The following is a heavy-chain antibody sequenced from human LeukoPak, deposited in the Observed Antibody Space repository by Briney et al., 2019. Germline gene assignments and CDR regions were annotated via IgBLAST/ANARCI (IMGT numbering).Heavy chain of an antibody. CDR2: IKQDGSEK. D-gene: IGHD6-13*01. Sequence: GGSLRLSCAASGFTFSSYWMSWVRQAPGKGLEWVANIKQDGSEKYYVDSVKGRFTISRDNAKNSLYLQMNSLRAEDTAVYYCAKPAAGTVPPREYFDYWGQGTLVTVSS. V-gene: IGHV3-7*03. CDR3: AKPAAGTVPPREYFDY. CDR1: GFTFSSYW. J-gene: IGHJ4*02.